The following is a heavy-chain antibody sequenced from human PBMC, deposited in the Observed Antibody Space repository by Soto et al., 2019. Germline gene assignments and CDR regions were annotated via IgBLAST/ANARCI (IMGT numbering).Heavy chain of an antibody. Sequence: EVQLVESGGGLVQPGGSLRLSYVASGFSFSSYSMVWVRQAPGKGLEWISYIFVTSTPIYYADSVKGRFTVSRDNTQNSLFLLMNSLRVEDTAIYYCARDADWAFGYWGQGTLVTVPS. CDR2: IFVTSTPI. CDR3: ARDADWAFGY. D-gene: IGHD3-9*01. CDR1: GFSFSSYS. V-gene: IGHV3-48*04. J-gene: IGHJ4*02.